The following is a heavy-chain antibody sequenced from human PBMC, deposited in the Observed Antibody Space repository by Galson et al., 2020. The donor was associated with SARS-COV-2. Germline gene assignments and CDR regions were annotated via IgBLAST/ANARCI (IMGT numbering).Heavy chain of an antibody. CDR3: AGLRTNWYFDY. J-gene: IGHJ4*02. D-gene: IGHD1-1*01. CDR2: IWHVGKKI. V-gene: IGHV3-33*01. CDR1: GLTFSGYG. Sequence: GGSLRLSCAASGLTFSGYGMHWVRQAPGKGLEWVALIWHVGKKIYYADSVKGRFTISSDNSKNTRYLERNSLRAEDTAVYYCAGLRTNWYFDYWGQGTLVTGSA.